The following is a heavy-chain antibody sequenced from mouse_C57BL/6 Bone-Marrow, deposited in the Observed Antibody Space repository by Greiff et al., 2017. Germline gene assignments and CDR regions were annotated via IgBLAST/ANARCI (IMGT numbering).Heavy chain of an antibody. Sequence: VKVMESGAELVKPGASVKISCKASGYAFSGYCMNWVKQRPGKGLEWIGQMYPGDGDTNYNGKFKGKATLTADKSSSSAYMQLSSLTSGYSAVCCCNYGSTAWFAYWGQGTLVTVSA. J-gene: IGHJ3*01. CDR1: GYAFSGYC. V-gene: IGHV1-80*01. CDR2: MYPGDGDT. D-gene: IGHD1-1*01. CDR3: NYGSTAWFAY.